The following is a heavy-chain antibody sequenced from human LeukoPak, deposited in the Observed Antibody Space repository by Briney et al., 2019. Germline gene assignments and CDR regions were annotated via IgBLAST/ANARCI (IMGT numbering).Heavy chain of an antibody. CDR3: ARHSVVAWYFDL. CDR1: GXSISSYY. D-gene: IGHD4-23*01. Sequence: SETLSLTCTVSGXSISSYYWSWIRQPPGKGLEWIGYIYYSGSTNYNPSLKSRVTISVDTSKNQFSLKLSSVTAADTAVYYCARHSVVAWYFDLWGRGTLVTVSS. CDR2: IYYSGST. J-gene: IGHJ2*01. V-gene: IGHV4-59*08.